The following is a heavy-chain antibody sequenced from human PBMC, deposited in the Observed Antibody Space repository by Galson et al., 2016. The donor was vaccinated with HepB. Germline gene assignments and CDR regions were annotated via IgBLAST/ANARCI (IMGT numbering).Heavy chain of an antibody. CDR3: ARLFVAGPRHNDY. CDR2: INDSGTSA. Sequence: SETLSLTCGVYGGSFSGYFWSWIRQPPGKGLEWIGEINDSGTSANYNSALKRRGTISLDKSKNQFSLQLSSATAADTAVYYCARLFVAGPRHNDYWGQGTPVTVSS. J-gene: IGHJ4*02. V-gene: IGHV4-34*01. CDR1: GGSFSGYF. D-gene: IGHD6-19*01.